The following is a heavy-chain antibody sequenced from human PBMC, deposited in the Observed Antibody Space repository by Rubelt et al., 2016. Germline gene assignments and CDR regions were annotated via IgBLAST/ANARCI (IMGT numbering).Heavy chain of an antibody. V-gene: IGHV1-18*01. J-gene: IGHJ4*02. CDR2: ISGNNGKT. CDR1: GYTFISYG. D-gene: IGHD6-13*01. Sequence: QVQLVQSGGEVKRPGASVKVSCKASGYTFISYGITWVRQAPGQGLEWMGWISGNNGKTNYAQKPPGKVTMTTDTATGTADTELRSLRSDDTAVYYCARDRWQQPDYWGQGTLVTVSS. CDR3: ARDRWQQPDY.